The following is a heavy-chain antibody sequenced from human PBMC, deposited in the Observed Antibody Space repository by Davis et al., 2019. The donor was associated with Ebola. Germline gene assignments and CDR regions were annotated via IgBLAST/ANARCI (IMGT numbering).Heavy chain of an antibody. J-gene: IGHJ5*02. D-gene: IGHD6-13*01. CDR3: ARGGESSSIFMGDWFDP. CDR2: IYYSGST. Sequence: PGGSLRLSCTVSGGSISSHYWSWIRQPPGKGLEWIGYIYYSGSTNYNPSLKSRVTISVDTSKNQFSLKLSSVTAADTAVYYCARGGESSSIFMGDWFDPWGQGTLVTVSS. V-gene: IGHV4-59*11. CDR1: GGSISSHY.